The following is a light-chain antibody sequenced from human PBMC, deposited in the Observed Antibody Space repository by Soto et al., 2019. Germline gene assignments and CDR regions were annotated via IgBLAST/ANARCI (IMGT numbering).Light chain of an antibody. Sequence: DIQMTQSPSTRSASVGARLTISCRASQSISSWLAWYQQKSGKAPKLLIYKASSLESGGPSRFSGSGSGTEFTLTISSLQPDDFATYYCQQYDTYWTFGQGTKVDIK. J-gene: IGKJ1*01. V-gene: IGKV1-5*03. CDR1: QSISSW. CDR2: KAS. CDR3: QQYDTYWT.